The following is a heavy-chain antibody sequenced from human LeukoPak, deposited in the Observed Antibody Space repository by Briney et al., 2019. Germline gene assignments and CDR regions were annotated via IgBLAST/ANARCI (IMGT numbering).Heavy chain of an antibody. V-gene: IGHV4-59*08. D-gene: IGHD6-13*01. Sequence: SETLSLTCTVSGGSISSYYWSWIRQPPGKGLEWIGYIYYSGSTNYNPSLKSRVTISVDTSKNQFSLKLSSVTAADTAVYYCARPVSTGIAAAGDDAFDIWGQGTMVTVSS. J-gene: IGHJ3*02. CDR2: IYYSGST. CDR1: GGSISSYY. CDR3: ARPVSTGIAAAGDDAFDI.